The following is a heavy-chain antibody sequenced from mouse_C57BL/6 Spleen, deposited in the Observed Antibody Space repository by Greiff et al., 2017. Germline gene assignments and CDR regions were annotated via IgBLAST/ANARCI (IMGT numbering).Heavy chain of an antibody. CDR3: ARGTVYWYFDV. CDR1: GYTFTSYW. CDR2: IYPSDSET. V-gene: IGHV1-61*01. J-gene: IGHJ1*03. D-gene: IGHD3-3*01. Sequence: QVQLQQPGAELVRPGSSVKLSCKASGYTFTSYWMDWVKQRPGQGLEWIGNIYPSDSETHYNQKFKDKATLTVDKSSSTAYMQLSSLTSEDSAVYYCARGTVYWYFDVWGTGTTVTVSS.